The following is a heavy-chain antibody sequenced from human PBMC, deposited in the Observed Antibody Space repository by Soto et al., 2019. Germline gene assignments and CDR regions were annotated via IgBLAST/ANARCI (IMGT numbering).Heavy chain of an antibody. Sequence: VASVKVSCKASGGTFSSYAISWVRQAPGQGLEWMGGIIPIFGTANYAQKFQGRVTITADKSTSTAYMELSSLRSEDTAVYYCAGVGAIFNWFDPWGQGTLVTVSS. CDR2: IIPIFGTA. CDR3: AGVGAIFNWFDP. J-gene: IGHJ5*02. V-gene: IGHV1-69*06. D-gene: IGHD1-26*01. CDR1: GGTFSSYA.